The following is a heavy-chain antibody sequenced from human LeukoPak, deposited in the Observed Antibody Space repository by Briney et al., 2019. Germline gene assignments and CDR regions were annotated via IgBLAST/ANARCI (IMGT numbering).Heavy chain of an antibody. CDR3: AKDASLPYYYDSSGNPTEYFQH. CDR2: ISGSGGST. J-gene: IGHJ1*01. V-gene: IGHV3-23*01. D-gene: IGHD3-22*01. Sequence: PGGSLRLSCAASGFTFSSYAMSWVRQAPGKGLEWVSAISGSGGSTYYADSVKGRFTISRDNSKNTLYLQTNSLRAEDTAVYYCAKDASLPYYYDSSGNPTEYFQHWGQGTLVTVSS. CDR1: GFTFSSYA.